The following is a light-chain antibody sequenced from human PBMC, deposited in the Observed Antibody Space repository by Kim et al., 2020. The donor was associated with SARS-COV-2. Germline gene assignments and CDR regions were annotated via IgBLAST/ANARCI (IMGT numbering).Light chain of an antibody. Sequence: SSSIGDRVTITCRASQMIDTWLAWYQQKPGKAPKLLIYLAATLENSVPPRFRGSGSGAEFTLTINNLQPDDFATYYCQHYSRFPYTFGQGTKLEI. CDR3: QHYSRFPYT. CDR1: QMIDTW. V-gene: IGKV1-5*03. J-gene: IGKJ2*01. CDR2: LAA.